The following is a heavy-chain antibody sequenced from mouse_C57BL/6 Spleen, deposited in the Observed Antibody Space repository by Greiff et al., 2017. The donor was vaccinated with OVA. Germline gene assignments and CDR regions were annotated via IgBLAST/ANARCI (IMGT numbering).Heavy chain of an antibody. D-gene: IGHD3-2*02. V-gene: IGHV5-4*01. J-gene: IGHJ4*01. CDR1: GFTFSSYA. CDR3: ARDRLGMDY. CDR2: ISDGGSYT. Sequence: EVHLVESGGGLVKPGGSLKLSCAASGFTFSSYAMSWVRQTPEKRLEWVATISDGGSYTYYPDNVKGRFTISRDNAKNNLYLQMSHLKAEDTAMYYGARDRLGMDYWGQEPQSPSPQ.